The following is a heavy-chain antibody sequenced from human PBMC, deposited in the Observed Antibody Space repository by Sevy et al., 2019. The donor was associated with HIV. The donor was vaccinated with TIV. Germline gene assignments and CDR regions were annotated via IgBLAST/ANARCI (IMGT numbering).Heavy chain of an antibody. V-gene: IGHV3-30*18. CDR3: AKNRPPGGSYFSRHGMDV. D-gene: IGHD3-16*01. J-gene: IGHJ6*02. CDR2: ISHDGSYR. Sequence: GGSLRLSCAASGFTFSTHDMHWVRQAPGKGLEWVAIISHDGSYRYYADSVRGRFSMSRDNSNNIMYLQMNGLSIEDTALYYCAKNRPPGGSYFSRHGMDVWGRGTTVTVSS. CDR1: GFTFSTHD.